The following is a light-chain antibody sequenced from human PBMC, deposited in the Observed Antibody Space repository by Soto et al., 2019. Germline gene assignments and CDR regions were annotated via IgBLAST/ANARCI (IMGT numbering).Light chain of an antibody. CDR1: KNDIGAYYF. CDR3: NLYADGNSCV. V-gene: IGLV2-8*01. CDR2: EVI. Sequence: VLTQPPSASWSPGQSVTISCTGTKNDIGAYYFVSWYQHHPGKAPILIIYEVIQRPSAVPDRFSRPKSGNTASLTVSAPLAAGEADYFYNLYADGNSCVYGGGTKVTLL. J-gene: IGLJ1*01.